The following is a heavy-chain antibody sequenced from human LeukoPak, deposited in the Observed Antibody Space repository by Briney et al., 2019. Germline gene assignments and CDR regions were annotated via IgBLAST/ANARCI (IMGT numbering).Heavy chain of an antibody. CDR1: GFTFSSHW. D-gene: IGHD3-3*02. CDR2: IKQDGSEK. Sequence: GGSLRLSCAASGFTFSSHWMSWVRQAPGKGLEWVANIKQDGSEKYYVDSVKGRFTISRDNAKNSLYLQMNSLRAEDTAVYYCARDSSSRRDIFYMDVWGKGTTVTVSS. CDR3: ARDSSSRRDIFYMDV. V-gene: IGHV3-7*01. J-gene: IGHJ6*03.